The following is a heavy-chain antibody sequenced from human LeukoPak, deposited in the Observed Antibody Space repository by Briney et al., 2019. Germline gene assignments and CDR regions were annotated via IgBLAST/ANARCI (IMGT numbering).Heavy chain of an antibody. CDR2: ISDSGDST. CDR1: GFSLSSYV. V-gene: IGHV3-23*01. Sequence: GGSLRLSCAASGFSLSSYVMNWVRQAPGKGLEWVSGISDSGDSTYYADSVKGRFTISRDNSKNTLYLQMNRLRVEDTAVYYCAKEGRYGGGWNPFDYWGQGTLVTVSS. D-gene: IGHD1-26*01. J-gene: IGHJ4*02. CDR3: AKEGRYGGGWNPFDY.